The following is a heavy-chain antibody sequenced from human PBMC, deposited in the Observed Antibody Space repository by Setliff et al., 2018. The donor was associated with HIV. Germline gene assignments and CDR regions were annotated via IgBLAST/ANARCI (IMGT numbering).Heavy chain of an antibody. CDR2: IIPILGIA. D-gene: IGHD3-22*01. J-gene: IGHJ4*02. CDR3: ARDYYYDSSDYRYFDY. CDR1: GGTFSSYA. V-gene: IGHV1-69*10. Sequence: SVKVSCKASGGTFSSYAISWVRQAPGQGLEWMGGIIPILGIANYAQKFQGRVTITADKSTSTAYMELSSLRSEDTAVYYCARDYYYDSSDYRYFDYWGQGTLVTVSS.